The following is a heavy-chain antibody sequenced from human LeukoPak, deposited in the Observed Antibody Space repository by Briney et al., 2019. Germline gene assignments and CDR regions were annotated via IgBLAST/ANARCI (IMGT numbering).Heavy chain of an antibody. CDR3: ARGRVVIPEGPDY. J-gene: IGHJ4*02. Sequence: GGSLRLSCAASGFTFSSYGMHWVRQAPGKGLEWVALIWYDGSDKYYADSVKGRFTISRDNSKNTLHLQMNSLRAEDTAVYYCARGRVVIPEGPDYWGQGTLVTVSS. CDR2: IWYDGSDK. CDR1: GFTFSSYG. V-gene: IGHV3-33*01. D-gene: IGHD3-10*01.